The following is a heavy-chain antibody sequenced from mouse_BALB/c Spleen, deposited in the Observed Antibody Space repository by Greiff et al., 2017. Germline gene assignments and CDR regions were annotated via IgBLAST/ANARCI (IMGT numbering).Heavy chain of an antibody. CDR1: GYSITSGYY. CDR3: ARYRYDGTDAMDY. D-gene: IGHD2-14*01. CDR2: ISYDGSN. V-gene: IGHV3-6*02. Sequence: ESGPGLVKPSQSLSLTCSVTGYSITSGYYWNWIRQFPGNKLEWMGYISYDGSNNYNPSLKNRISITRDTSKNQFFLKLNSVTTEDTATYYCARYRYDGTDAMDYWSQGTSVTVSS. J-gene: IGHJ4*01.